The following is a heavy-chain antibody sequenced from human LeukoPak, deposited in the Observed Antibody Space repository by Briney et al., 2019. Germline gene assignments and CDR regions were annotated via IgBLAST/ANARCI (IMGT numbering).Heavy chain of an antibody. D-gene: IGHD1-20*01. Sequence: ASVKVSCKASGYTFISYYIHWVRQAPGQGREWMGLINPSSGNTPYAQQCQGRVTMTRDTSTSTVYMELSSLRSEDTAVYYCARHSLIGTTPFDYWGQGTLVTVPS. CDR2: INPSSGNT. CDR1: GYTFISYY. J-gene: IGHJ4*02. V-gene: IGHV1-46*01. CDR3: ARHSLIGTTPFDY.